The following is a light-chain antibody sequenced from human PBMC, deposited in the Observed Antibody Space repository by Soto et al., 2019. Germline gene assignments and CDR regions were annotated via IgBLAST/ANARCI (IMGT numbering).Light chain of an antibody. J-gene: IGKJ1*01. CDR2: SAY. CDR3: HQSYNFPRT. Sequence: DIQMTQSPSSLSASVGDRVTITCRASQNIDTYLNWYLQKPGQAPKLLIYSAYSLQSGVSPRFSGDGSGTDFTLTISSLQPEDFATYYCHQSYNFPRTFGQGTTV. V-gene: IGKV1-39*01. CDR1: QNIDTY.